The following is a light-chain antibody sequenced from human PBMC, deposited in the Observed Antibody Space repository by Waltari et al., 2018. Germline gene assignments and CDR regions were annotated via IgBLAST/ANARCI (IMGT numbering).Light chain of an antibody. CDR3: QAWDGTTVI. CDR1: ELDNRY. V-gene: IGLV3-1*01. J-gene: IGLJ2*01. CDR2: PDV. Sequence: SYEVTQPPSVSVSPGQTASIPFSGDELDNRYGWWYQHKPAQPPVVIIYPDVKRPSGIPERFSGSSSGKTATLTIGGTQAMDEADYYCQAWDGTTVIFGGGTKLTVL.